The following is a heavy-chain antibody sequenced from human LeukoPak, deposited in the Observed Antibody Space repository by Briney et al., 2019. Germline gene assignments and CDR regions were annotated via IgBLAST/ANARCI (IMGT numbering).Heavy chain of an antibody. CDR2: INHSGST. CDR3: AETDPYSSGWYHFDY. CDR1: GGSFSGYY. V-gene: IGHV4-34*01. Sequence: SETLSLTCAVYGGSFSGYYWSWIRQPPGKGQEWIGEINHSGSTNYNPSLKSRVTISVDTSKNQFSLKLSSVTAADTAVYYCAETDPYSSGWYHFDYWGQGTLVTVSS. J-gene: IGHJ4*02. D-gene: IGHD6-19*01.